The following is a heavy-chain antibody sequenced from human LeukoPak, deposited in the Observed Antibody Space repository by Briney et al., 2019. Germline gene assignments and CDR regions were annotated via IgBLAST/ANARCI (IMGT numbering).Heavy chain of an antibody. Sequence: GASVKVSCKVSGYTLTELSMHWVRQAPGKGLEWMGGFDPEDGETIYAQKFQDRVTMTEDTSTDTAYMELSSLRSEDTAVYYCATGPNPYYYMDVWGKGTTVTVSS. CDR2: FDPEDGET. D-gene: IGHD1-14*01. CDR3: ATGPNPYYYMDV. J-gene: IGHJ6*03. CDR1: GYTLTELS. V-gene: IGHV1-24*01.